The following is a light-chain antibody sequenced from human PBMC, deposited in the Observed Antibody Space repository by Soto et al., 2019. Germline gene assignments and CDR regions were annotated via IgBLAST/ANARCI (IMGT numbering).Light chain of an antibody. CDR3: QHCRGSTRT. CDR1: QSVSSSY. CDR2: GAS. Sequence: VFTYAPCTLSLSPGERATLSCRASQSVSSSYLAWYQQKPGQAPRLLIYGASSRATGIPDRFSGSGSGTDFTLTISRLFSGELPDYNSQHCRGSTRTLVQGSRV. V-gene: IGKV3-20*01. J-gene: IGKJ1*01.